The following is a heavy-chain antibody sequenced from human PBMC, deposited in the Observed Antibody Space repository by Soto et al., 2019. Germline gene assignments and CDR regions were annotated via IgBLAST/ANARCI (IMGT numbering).Heavy chain of an antibody. Sequence: GGSLRLSCEASEFTFSSYVMHWVRQAPGKGLEWVAVISYDGNDKYYAESVEGRFTLSRDNSKNTLYLQMNSLRAEDSAVYYCARTFYFDRSGMDVWGQGTTVTVSS. CDR1: EFTFSSYV. CDR2: ISYDGNDK. J-gene: IGHJ6*02. D-gene: IGHD3-22*01. V-gene: IGHV3-30-3*01. CDR3: ARTFYFDRSGMDV.